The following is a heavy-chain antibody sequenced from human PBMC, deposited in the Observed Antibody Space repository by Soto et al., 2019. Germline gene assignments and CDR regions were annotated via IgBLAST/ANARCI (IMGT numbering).Heavy chain of an antibody. CDR2: IYLSGST. CDR3: ARGAVAGTLNWFDP. V-gene: IGHV4-38-2*01. Sequence: PSETLSLTCAVSGYSISSGYYWGWIRQPPGKGLEWIGSIYLSGSTYYNPSLKSRVTISVDTSKNQFSLKLSSVTAADTAVYYCARGAVAGTLNWFDPWGQGTLVTVSS. CDR1: GYSISSGYY. D-gene: IGHD6-19*01. J-gene: IGHJ5*02.